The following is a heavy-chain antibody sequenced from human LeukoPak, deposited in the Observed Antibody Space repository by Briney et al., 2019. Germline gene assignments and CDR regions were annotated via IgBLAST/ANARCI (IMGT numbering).Heavy chain of an antibody. Sequence: ASVKVSCKASGYTFSGTGWYLYWLRQAPGQGLECMGRIYPYTGATHYAQKFQGRVAMTRDTSISTAYMESRLRPDDTAVYYCARDGPAQMVDFDYWGQGTLVTVSS. J-gene: IGHJ4*02. CDR1: GYTFSGTGWY. CDR3: ARDGPAQMVDFDY. V-gene: IGHV1-2*06. D-gene: IGHD3-10*01. CDR2: IYPYTGAT.